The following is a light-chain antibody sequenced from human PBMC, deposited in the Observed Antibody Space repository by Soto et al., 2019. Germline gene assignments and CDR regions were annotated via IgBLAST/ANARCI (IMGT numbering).Light chain of an antibody. CDR1: QGISNY. J-gene: IGKJ1*01. V-gene: IGKV1-27*01. Sequence: DIQMTQSPSSLSASVGDRVTITCRASQGISNYLAWYQQKPGKVPKLLIYAASTLQSGVPSRFSGSGSGTDFTLTISSLQHEDVATYYCQKYNSAPEWTFGQGTKVDIK. CDR3: QKYNSAPEWT. CDR2: AAS.